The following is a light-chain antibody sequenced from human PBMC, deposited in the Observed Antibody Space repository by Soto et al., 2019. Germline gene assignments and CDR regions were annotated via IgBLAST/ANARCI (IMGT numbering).Light chain of an antibody. CDR3: QSYDSSLSDLVV. CDR2: GNS. Sequence: QSVLTQPPSVSGAPGQRVTISCTGSSSNIGAGYDVHWYQQLPGTAPKLLIYGNSNRPSGVPDRFSGSKSGTSASLAITRLQAEDEADYYCQSYDSSLSDLVVFGGGTKLTVL. CDR1: SSNIGAGYD. J-gene: IGLJ2*01. V-gene: IGLV1-40*01.